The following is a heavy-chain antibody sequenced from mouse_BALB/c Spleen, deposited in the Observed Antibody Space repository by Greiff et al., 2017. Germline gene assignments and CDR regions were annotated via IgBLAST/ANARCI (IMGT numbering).Heavy chain of an antibody. D-gene: IGHD1-1*01. CDR3: ARRSITTVVATVDY. Sequence: ESGPGLVKPSQSLSLTCTVTGYSITSDYAWNWIRQFPGNKLEWMGYISYSGSTSYNPSLKSRISITRDTSKNQFFLQLNSVTTEDTATYYCARRSITTVVATVDYWGQGTTLTVSS. CDR1: GYSITSDYA. J-gene: IGHJ2*01. V-gene: IGHV3-2*02. CDR2: ISYSGST.